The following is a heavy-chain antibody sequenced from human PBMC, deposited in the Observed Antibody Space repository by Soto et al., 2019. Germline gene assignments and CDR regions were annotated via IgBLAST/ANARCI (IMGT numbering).Heavy chain of an antibody. J-gene: IGHJ4*02. CDR2: MTSDGSTT. CDR3: ATAEVDY. CDR1: GFNFGNSW. Sequence: GGSLRLSCAASGFNFGNSWMHWVRQAPGKGLEWVSRMTSDGSTTDYADSVKGRFTVSRDNGKYTPYLQMNSLRAEDTAVYYCATAEVDYWGPGTLVTVSS. V-gene: IGHV3-74*01.